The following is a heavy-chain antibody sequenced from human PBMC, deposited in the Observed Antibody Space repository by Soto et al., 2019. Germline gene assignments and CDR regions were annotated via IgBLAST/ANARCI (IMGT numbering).Heavy chain of an antibody. J-gene: IGHJ3*02. D-gene: IGHD4-17*01. Sequence: QVQLVQSGAEVKKPGASVEVSCKASGYTFTSYYMHWVRQAPGQGLEWMGIINPSGGSTSYAQKIQSRVTMTRDTSTSTVYMELSSLRSEDTAVYFCASGFGDYSADAFDMWGEGTMVTVSS. CDR2: INPSGGST. CDR3: ASGFGDYSADAFDM. V-gene: IGHV1-46*03. CDR1: GYTFTSYY.